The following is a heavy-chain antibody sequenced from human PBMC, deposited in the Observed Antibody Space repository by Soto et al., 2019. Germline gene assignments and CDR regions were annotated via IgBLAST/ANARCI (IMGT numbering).Heavy chain of an antibody. Sequence: EVQLVESGGGLVQPGGSLRLSCAASGFTFSNYWVHWVRQVPGKGLVWVSRINSGGSSTSYADSVKGRFTISRDNAKYTSYLQMNSLRAEDTAVYYCASRLRSTSRRASYFDLWGRGTLVTVSA. CDR1: GFTFSNYW. CDR2: INSGGSST. J-gene: IGHJ2*01. V-gene: IGHV3-74*01. D-gene: IGHD3-3*01. CDR3: ASRLRSTSRRASYFDL.